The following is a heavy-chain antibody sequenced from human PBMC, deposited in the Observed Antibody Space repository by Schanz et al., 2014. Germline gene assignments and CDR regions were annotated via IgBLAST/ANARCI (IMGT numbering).Heavy chain of an antibody. CDR2: LTEGGGST. CDR3: AKDFFIGVARGVIISHDAIDI. J-gene: IGHJ3*02. D-gene: IGHD3-10*01. Sequence: EVQLLESGGGLAQPGGSLRLACAASGFNFNTYAMSWVRQAPGKGLEWVSGLTEGGGSTVYADSVKGRFTISRDNSNNTVFLQMNSLRAEDTAVYYCAKDFFIGVARGVIISHDAIDIWGQGTKVTVSS. CDR1: GFNFNTYA. V-gene: IGHV3-23*01.